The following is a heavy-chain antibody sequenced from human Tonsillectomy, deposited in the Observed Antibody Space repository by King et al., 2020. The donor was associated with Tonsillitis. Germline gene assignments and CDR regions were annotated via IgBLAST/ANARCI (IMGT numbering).Heavy chain of an antibody. V-gene: IGHV4-59*01. J-gene: IGHJ6*02. CDR1: GGSISSYY. CDR3: ARDLYDFGRGYFYGMDV. CDR2: MYSGST. Sequence: QLQESGPGLVKPSETLSLTCSVSGGSISSYYWSWIRQPPGKGLEWIGYMYSGSTNYNPSLKSRVTISVHTSKHQFSLKLSSVTAADTAVYYCARDLYDFGRGYFYGMDVWGQGTAVTVSS. D-gene: IGHD3-3*01.